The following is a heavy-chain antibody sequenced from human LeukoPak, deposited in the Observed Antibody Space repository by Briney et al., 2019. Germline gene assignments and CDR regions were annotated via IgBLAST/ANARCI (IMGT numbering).Heavy chain of an antibody. CDR1: GVSVSSGSYY. CDR3: ARRRDFWSGYHYYFDY. Sequence: PSETLSLTCTVSGVSVSSGSYYWSWIRQPPGKGLEWIGYIYYSGSTNYNPSLKSRVTISVDTSKNQFSLKLSSVTAADTAVYYCARRRDFWSGYHYYFDYWGQGTLVTVSS. V-gene: IGHV4-61*01. D-gene: IGHD3-3*01. CDR2: IYYSGST. J-gene: IGHJ4*02.